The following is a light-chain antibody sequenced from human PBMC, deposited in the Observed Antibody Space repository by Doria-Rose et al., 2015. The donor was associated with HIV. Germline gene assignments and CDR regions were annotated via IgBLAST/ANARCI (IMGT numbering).Light chain of an antibody. CDR1: QSTCSF. Sequence: IRLIQSASCLSASIADRVTITCQASQSTCSFLNWYQQKPGKAPKLLIYAASSVQNGVPSRFSGSGSGTDFTLTISSLQPEDFVTYFCQQSYSTPLTFGGGTKVEIK. CDR2: AAS. V-gene: IGKV1-39*01. CDR3: QQSYSTPLT. J-gene: IGKJ4*01.